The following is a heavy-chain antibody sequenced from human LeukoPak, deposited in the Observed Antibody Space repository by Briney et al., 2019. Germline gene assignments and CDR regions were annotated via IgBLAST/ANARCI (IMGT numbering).Heavy chain of an antibody. CDR3: AKDWPATYYYGSGEKPDY. D-gene: IGHD3-10*01. CDR2: IRYDGSNK. Sequence: PGGSLRLSCAASGFTFSSYGMHWVRQAPGKGLEWVAFIRYDGSNKYYADSVKGRFTISRDNSKNTLYLQMNSLRAEDTAVYYCAKDWPATYYYGSGEKPDYWGQGTLVTVSS. J-gene: IGHJ4*02. CDR1: GFTFSSYG. V-gene: IGHV3-30*02.